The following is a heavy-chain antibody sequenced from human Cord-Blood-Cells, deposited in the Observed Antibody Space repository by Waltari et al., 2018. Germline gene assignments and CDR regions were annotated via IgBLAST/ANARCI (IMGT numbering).Heavy chain of an antibody. CDR2: ISYDGSNK. CDR3: ARDPVRGSASDAFDI. J-gene: IGHJ3*02. Sequence: QVQLVESGGGVVQPGRSLRLSCAASGFTFSSYAMHWVRQAAGKGLEWVAVISYDGSNKYYADSVKGRFTISRDNSKNTLYLQMNSLRAEDTAVYYCARDPVRGSASDAFDIWGQGTVVTVSS. CDR1: GFTFSSYA. D-gene: IGHD3-10*01. V-gene: IGHV3-30*04.